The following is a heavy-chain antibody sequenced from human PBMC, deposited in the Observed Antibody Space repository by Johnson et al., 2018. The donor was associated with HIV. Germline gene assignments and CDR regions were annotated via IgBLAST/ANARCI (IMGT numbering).Heavy chain of an antibody. CDR2: IKSKTDGGTT. CDR3: TGEGWILDRNDAFDI. V-gene: IGHV3-15*01. J-gene: IGHJ3*02. CDR1: GFTFSNAW. D-gene: IGHD3/OR15-3a*01. Sequence: VQLVESGGGLVKPGGSLRLSCAASGFTFSNAWMTWVRQAPGKGLEWVGRIKSKTDGGTTDYAAPVKGRFTISRDDSKNTLYLQMNSLKTEDTAVYYGTGEGWILDRNDAFDIWGQGTMVTVSS.